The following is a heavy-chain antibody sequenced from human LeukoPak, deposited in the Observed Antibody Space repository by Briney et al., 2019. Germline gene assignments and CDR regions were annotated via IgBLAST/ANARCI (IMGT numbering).Heavy chain of an antibody. CDR1: GFTFSSYG. D-gene: IGHD3-3*01. V-gene: IGHV3-30*02. CDR3: AKKNDFWSGIPFDY. CDR2: IRYDGSNK. J-gene: IGHJ4*02. Sequence: GGSLRLSCAASGFTFSSYGMHWVRQAPGKGLEWVAFIRYDGSNKYYADSVKGRFTISRDNSKNTLYLQMNSLRAEDTAVYYCAKKNDFWSGIPFDYWGQGTLVTVSS.